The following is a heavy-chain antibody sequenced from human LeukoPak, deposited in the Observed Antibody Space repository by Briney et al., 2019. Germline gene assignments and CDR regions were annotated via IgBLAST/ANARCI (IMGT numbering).Heavy chain of an antibody. CDR2: IYYSGST. CDR1: GGSISSYY. J-gene: IGHJ4*02. D-gene: IGHD5-24*01. CDR3: AWYEEMATILDY. V-gene: IGHV4-59*01. Sequence: SETLSLTCTVSGGSISSYYWSWIRQPPGKGLEWIGYIYYSGSTNYNPSLKSRVTISVDTSKNQFSLKLSSVTAADTAVYYCAWYEEMATILDYWGQGTLVTVFS.